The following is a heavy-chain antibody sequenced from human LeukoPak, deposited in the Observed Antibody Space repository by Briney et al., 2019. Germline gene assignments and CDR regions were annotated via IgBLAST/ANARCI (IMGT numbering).Heavy chain of an antibody. Sequence: GGSLRLSCAASGVTLSSYAMSWARQAPGKGLEWVSGISSSGSGGNTYYADSVKGRFTISRDSSKNTLYLQMNSLRAEDTAVYFCARGTNWSPLDFDYWGQGTLVTVSS. CDR2: ISSSGSGGNT. CDR3: ARGTNWSPLDFDY. CDR1: GVTLSSYA. D-gene: IGHD1-20*01. J-gene: IGHJ4*02. V-gene: IGHV3-23*01.